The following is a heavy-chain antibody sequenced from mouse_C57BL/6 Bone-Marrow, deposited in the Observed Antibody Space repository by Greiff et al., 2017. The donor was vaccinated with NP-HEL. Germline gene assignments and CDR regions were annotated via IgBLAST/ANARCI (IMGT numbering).Heavy chain of an antibody. V-gene: IGHV1-7*01. Sequence: QVQLQQSGAELAKPGASVKLSCKASGYTFTSYWMHWVKQRPGQGLEWIGYINPSSGYTKYNQKFKDKATLTADKSSSTAYMQLGSLTYEASAVYYCARSGGYYGNYRAWFAYWGQGTLVTVSA. D-gene: IGHD2-1*01. CDR3: ARSGGYYGNYRAWFAY. CDR1: GYTFTSYW. CDR2: INPSSGYT. J-gene: IGHJ3*01.